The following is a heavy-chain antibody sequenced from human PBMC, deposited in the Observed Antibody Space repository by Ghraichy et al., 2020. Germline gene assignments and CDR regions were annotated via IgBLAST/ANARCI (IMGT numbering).Heavy chain of an antibody. Sequence: SVKVSCKASGGTFSSYAISWVRQAPGQGLEWMGGIIPIFGTANYAQKFQGRVTITADKSTSTAYMELSSLRSEDTAVYYCASYYDFWSGQLLEYYFDYWGQGTLVTVSS. V-gene: IGHV1-69*06. D-gene: IGHD3-3*01. CDR3: ASYYDFWSGQLLEYYFDY. J-gene: IGHJ4*02. CDR2: IIPIFGTA. CDR1: GGTFSSYA.